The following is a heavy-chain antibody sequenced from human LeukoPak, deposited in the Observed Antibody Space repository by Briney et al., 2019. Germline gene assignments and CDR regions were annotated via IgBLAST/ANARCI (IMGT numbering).Heavy chain of an antibody. CDR1: GGTFSSYA. J-gene: IGHJ4*02. D-gene: IGHD3-10*01. CDR2: IIPILGIA. CDR3: ARDAITMVRGVVDY. Sequence: ASVKVSCKASGGTFSSYAISWVRQAPGQGLEWMGRIIPILGIANYAQKFQGRVTITADKSTSTAYMELSSLRSEDTAVYYCARDAITMVRGVVDYWGQGTLVTVSS. V-gene: IGHV1-69*04.